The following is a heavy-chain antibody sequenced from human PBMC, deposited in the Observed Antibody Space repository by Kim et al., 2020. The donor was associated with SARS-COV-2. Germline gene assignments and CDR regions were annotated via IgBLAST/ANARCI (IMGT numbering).Heavy chain of an antibody. J-gene: IGHJ4*02. Sequence: ASVKVSCKASGYTFTGYYMHWVRQAPGQGLEWMGWINPNSGGTNYAQKFQGWVTMTRDTSISTAYMELSRLRSDDTAVYYCAREYSSSWPHFDYWGQGTLVTVSS. V-gene: IGHV1-2*04. CDR2: INPNSGGT. CDR3: AREYSSSWPHFDY. D-gene: IGHD6-13*01. CDR1: GYTFTGYY.